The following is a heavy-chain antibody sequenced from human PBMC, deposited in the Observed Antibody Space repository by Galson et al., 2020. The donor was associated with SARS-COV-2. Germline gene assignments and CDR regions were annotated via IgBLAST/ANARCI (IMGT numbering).Heavy chain of an antibody. D-gene: IGHD5-12*01. CDR3: ARTHIPIVAGAFDI. J-gene: IGHJ3*02. V-gene: IGHV2-70*11. Sequence: SGPTLVKPTQTLTLTCTFSGFSLSTSGMCVSWIRQPPGQALEWLARIAWVDDKYYHPYLTTRLTISKATSKNQVVLTMTNMDPVDTATYYCARTHIPIVAGAFDIWGQGTMVTVSS. CDR2: IAWVDDK. CDR1: GFSLSTSGMC.